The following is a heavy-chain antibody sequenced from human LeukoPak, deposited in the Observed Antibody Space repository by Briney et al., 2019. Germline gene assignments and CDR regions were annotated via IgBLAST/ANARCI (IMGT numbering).Heavy chain of an antibody. D-gene: IGHD1-14*01. V-gene: IGHV4-39*07. CDR3: ARDRKYYYHMDV. CDR1: GASISSGSNY. J-gene: IGHJ6*03. CDR2: IYSSGST. Sequence: SETLSLTCSVSGASISSGSNYWGWIRQPPGKTLEWIGSIYSSGSTYYNPSLKSRVIIIIDTPKNHFSLTLSSVTAADTALYYCARDRKYYYHMDVWGKGTTVTVSS.